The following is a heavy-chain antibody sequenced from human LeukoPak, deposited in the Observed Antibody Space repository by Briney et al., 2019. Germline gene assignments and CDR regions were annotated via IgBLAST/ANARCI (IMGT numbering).Heavy chain of an antibody. CDR1: GGSISSNNW. CDR2: IYHSGST. D-gene: IGHD6-13*01. V-gene: IGHV4-4*02. Sequence: PSGTLSLTCAVSGGSISSNNWWWSWVRQPPGKGLEWIGEIYHSGSTNYNPSLKSRVTISVDKSKNQFSLKLSSVTAADTAVYYCASVSSSWYGGYFQHWGQGTLVTVSS. J-gene: IGHJ1*01. CDR3: ASVSSSWYGGYFQH.